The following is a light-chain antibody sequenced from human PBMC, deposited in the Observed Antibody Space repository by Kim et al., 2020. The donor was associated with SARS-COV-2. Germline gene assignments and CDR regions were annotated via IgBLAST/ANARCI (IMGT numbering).Light chain of an antibody. J-gene: IGKJ1*01. V-gene: IGKV3-20*01. CDR3: QQYDNAWR. CDR1: QSVSRNY. Sequence: EIVLTQSPGTLALSPGERATLSCRASQSVSRNYVAWYQQRLGQAPRLLIHGASSRATGIPLRFSGSGSGTDFTLTITRLEPEDFAVYYCQQYDNAWRCGQGTKVDIK. CDR2: GAS.